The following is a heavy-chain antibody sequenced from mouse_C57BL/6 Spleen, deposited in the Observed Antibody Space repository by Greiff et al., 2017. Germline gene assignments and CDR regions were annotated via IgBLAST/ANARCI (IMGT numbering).Heavy chain of an antibody. CDR2: IDPSDSYT. J-gene: IGHJ4*01. CDR1: GYTFTSYW. Sequence: QVQLQQPGAELVMPGASVKLSCKASGYTFTSYWMHWVKQRPGQGLEWIGEIDPSDSYTNYNQKFKGKSTLTVDKSSSTAYMQRSSLTSEDSAVYDCARLATVVAYYAMDYWGQGTSVTVSS. D-gene: IGHD1-1*01. V-gene: IGHV1-69*01. CDR3: ARLATVVAYYAMDY.